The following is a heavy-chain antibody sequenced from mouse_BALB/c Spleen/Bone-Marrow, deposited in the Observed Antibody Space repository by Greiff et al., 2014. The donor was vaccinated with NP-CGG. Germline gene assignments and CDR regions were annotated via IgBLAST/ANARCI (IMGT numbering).Heavy chain of an antibody. Sequence: QLQQSGAELVKPGASVKLSCTASGFNITDSYMHWVKQRPEQGLEWIGRIYPANDNTKYDPKFQGKATITADTSSNTAYLQRGSLTSEDAAIYYGALDNYGYYFDSWGQGTTLTVSS. V-gene: IGHV14-3*02. J-gene: IGHJ2*01. CDR2: IYPANDNT. CDR3: ALDNYGYYFDS. D-gene: IGHD1-1*01. CDR1: GFNITDSY.